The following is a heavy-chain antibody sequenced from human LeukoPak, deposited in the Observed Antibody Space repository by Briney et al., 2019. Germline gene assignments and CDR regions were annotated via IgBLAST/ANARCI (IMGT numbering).Heavy chain of an antibody. CDR2: IYSSGST. CDR1: GGXISGYY. J-gene: IGHJ4*02. Sequence: SETLSLTCTVSGGXISGYYWSWIRQPPGTGLEWIGYIYSSGSTDYNPSLKSRVTISVDTSKNQFSLKLSSVTAADTAIYYCARQRSGYGGVDYWGQGTLVTVSS. D-gene: IGHD5-12*01. V-gene: IGHV4-59*08. CDR3: ARQRSGYGGVDY.